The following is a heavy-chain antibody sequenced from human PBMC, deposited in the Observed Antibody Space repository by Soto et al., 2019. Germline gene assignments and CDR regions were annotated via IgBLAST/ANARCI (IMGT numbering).Heavy chain of an antibody. Sequence: KTPGESLKISCKGSGYSFTSYWIGWVRQMPGKGLEWMGIIYPGGSDTRYSPSFQGQVTISADKSISTAYLQWSSLKASDTAMYYCARLESSGWYTPYNWFDPWGQGTLVTVS. CDR1: GYSFTSYW. CDR2: IYPGGSDT. J-gene: IGHJ5*02. V-gene: IGHV5-51*01. D-gene: IGHD6-19*01. CDR3: ARLESSGWYTPYNWFDP.